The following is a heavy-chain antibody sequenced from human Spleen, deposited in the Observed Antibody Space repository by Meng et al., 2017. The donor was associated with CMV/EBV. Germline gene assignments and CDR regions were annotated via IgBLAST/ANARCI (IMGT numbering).Heavy chain of an antibody. CDR1: GFTFSSYA. J-gene: IGHJ4*02. V-gene: IGHV3-74*03. CDR2: INIDGSKT. D-gene: IGHD1-7*01. Sequence: GFGGGFGKPGGSLILSCAASGFTFSSYAMSWVRQAPGKGLEWVSRINIDGSKTTHADSVKGRFTISRDNAKNTVYLQMNSLRAEDTAVYYCTRDLHWNSVDYWGQGTLVTVSS. CDR3: TRDLHWNSVDY.